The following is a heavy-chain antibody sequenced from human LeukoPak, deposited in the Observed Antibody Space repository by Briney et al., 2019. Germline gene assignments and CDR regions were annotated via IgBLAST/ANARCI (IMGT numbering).Heavy chain of an antibody. J-gene: IGHJ4*02. Sequence: PGGSLRLSCVASGFIFSSFGMHWVRQAPGKGLEWVAIIWHHGSKTYYGDSVKGRFTISRDNSKNTLYLQMNSLRAEDTAVYYCAKAPAGIAAAEVPDYWGQGTLVTVSS. D-gene: IGHD6-13*01. CDR2: IWHHGSKT. V-gene: IGHV3-30*02. CDR1: GFIFSSFG. CDR3: AKAPAGIAAAEVPDY.